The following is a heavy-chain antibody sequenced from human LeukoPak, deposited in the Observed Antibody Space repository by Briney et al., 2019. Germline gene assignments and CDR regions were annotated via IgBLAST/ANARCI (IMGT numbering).Heavy chain of an antibody. CDR2: MDPSGSQK. CDR1: GFTFSGSW. J-gene: IGHJ4*02. CDR3: AIWTSGNY. V-gene: IGHV3-7*01. Sequence: VGSLRLSSAASGFTFSGSWMNWVRQAPGKGLEWVANMDPSGSQKRYVDSVKGRFTISKDSPGTSVYLEMYSLRAEDTAIYYCAIWTSGNYWGQGTRVTVSS. D-gene: IGHD1-1*01.